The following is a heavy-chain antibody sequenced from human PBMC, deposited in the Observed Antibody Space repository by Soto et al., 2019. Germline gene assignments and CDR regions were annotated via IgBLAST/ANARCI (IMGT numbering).Heavy chain of an antibody. CDR3: AKDRLDIVVVPAARYGMDV. D-gene: IGHD2-2*01. Sequence: GSLRLSCAASGXTFSSYSMSWVRQAPGKGVELVSAISGSGGSTYYADSVKGRFTISIDNSNNTLYMQMNSLRAEYTALYYCAKDRLDIVVVPAARYGMDVWGQGTTVTVS. J-gene: IGHJ6*02. CDR2: ISGSGGST. V-gene: IGHV3-23*01. CDR1: GXTFSSYS.